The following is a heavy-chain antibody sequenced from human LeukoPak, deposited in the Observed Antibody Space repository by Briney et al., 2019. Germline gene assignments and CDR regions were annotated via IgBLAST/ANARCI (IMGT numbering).Heavy chain of an antibody. V-gene: IGHV4-59*01. CDR2: IYHSVST. D-gene: IGHD5-12*01. Sequence: PSETLSLTCTVSGDSTNNYYWSWIRQPPGKGLEWIGNIYHSVSTYYNPSLKSRVTISVHTSKNQFSLKLSSVTAADTAVYYCARLSGYDWESFYDYWGQGTLVTVSS. CDR3: ARLSGYDWESFYDY. J-gene: IGHJ4*02. CDR1: GDSTNNYY.